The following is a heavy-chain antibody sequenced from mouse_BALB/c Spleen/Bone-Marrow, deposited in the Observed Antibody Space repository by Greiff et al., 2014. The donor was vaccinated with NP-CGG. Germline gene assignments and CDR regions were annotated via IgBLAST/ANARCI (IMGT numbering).Heavy chain of an antibody. D-gene: IGHD3-3*01. CDR3: ARRDGSDFDY. V-gene: IGHV1-54*01. CDR2: VNPGSGGT. Sequence: LLESGAELVRPGTSVKVSCKASGYAFTNYLIEWVKQRPGQGLEWIGMVNPGSGGTNYNEKFKGKATLTADKSSSTAYMQLSSLTSEDSAVYFCARRDGSDFDYWGQGTTLTVSS. J-gene: IGHJ2*01. CDR1: GYAFTNYL.